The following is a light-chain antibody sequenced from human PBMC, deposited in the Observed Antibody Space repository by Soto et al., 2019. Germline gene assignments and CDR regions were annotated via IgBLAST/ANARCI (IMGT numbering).Light chain of an antibody. CDR2: GAS. V-gene: IGKV3-20*01. J-gene: IGKJ2*01. Sequence: EIVLTQSPGTLSLSPGERATLSCRASQSVTSNYLAWYQQKPGQPPRLLIYGASSRATVIPDRFSGSGSGTDFTLTISRLEPEDFAVYYCQQYGGSPYTFGQGTKLEI. CDR3: QQYGGSPYT. CDR1: QSVTSNY.